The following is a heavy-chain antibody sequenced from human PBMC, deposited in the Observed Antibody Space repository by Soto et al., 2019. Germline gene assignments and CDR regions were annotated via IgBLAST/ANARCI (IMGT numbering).Heavy chain of an antibody. CDR2: ISGGGDST. V-gene: IGHV3-23*01. CDR3: AKGTALVIYYYYAMDV. CDR1: GFTFSSFA. J-gene: IGHJ6*02. D-gene: IGHD3-9*01. Sequence: VGSLRLSCAASGFTFSSFAMTWVRQAPGKGLEWVSLISGGGDSTHYADFVKGRFTISRDNSKNTLYLQMNSLRAEDTAVYYCAKGTALVIYYYYAMDVWGQGTTVTVSS.